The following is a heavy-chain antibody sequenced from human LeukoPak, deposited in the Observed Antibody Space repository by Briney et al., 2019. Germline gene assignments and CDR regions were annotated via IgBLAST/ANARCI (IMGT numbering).Heavy chain of an antibody. D-gene: IGHD1-26*01. V-gene: IGHV2-5*01. CDR2: IYWNDDE. CDR3: ARRIRSGTYFDY. CDR1: GFSLSTSGVGVG. Sequence: SGPTLVKPTQTLTLTCTFSGFSLSTSGVGVGVGWIRQPPGKALEWLALIYWNDDERYSPSLKSRLTITEDTSKNQVVLTMTNMDPVDTATYYCARRIRSGTYFDYWGQGTLVTVSS. J-gene: IGHJ4*02.